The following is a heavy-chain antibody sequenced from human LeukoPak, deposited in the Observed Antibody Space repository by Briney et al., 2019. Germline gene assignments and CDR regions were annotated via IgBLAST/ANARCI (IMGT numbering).Heavy chain of an antibody. D-gene: IGHD6-13*01. Sequence: GESLKISCKTSGYSFSTNWIGWVRQMPGKGLEWMGIIYPGDSDTRYSPSFQGQVTISADKSINTAYLQWSSLKASDTAMYYCARRGYSGSLEYWGQGTLVTVSS. V-gene: IGHV5-51*01. CDR2: IYPGDSDT. J-gene: IGHJ4*02. CDR3: ARRGYSGSLEY. CDR1: GYSFSTNW.